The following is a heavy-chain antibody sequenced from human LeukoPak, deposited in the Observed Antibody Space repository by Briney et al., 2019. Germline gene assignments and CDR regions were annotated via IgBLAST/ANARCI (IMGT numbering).Heavy chain of an antibody. CDR2: IKQDGSEK. CDR1: GFTFSSYW. J-gene: IGHJ6*02. V-gene: IGHV3-7*01. Sequence: GGSLRLSCAASGFTFSSYWMSWVRQAPGKGLEWVANIKQDGSEKYYVDSVKGRFAISRDNAKNSLYLQMNSLRAEDTAVYYCARDRVVVPAAINYYYYGMDVWGQGTTVTVSS. D-gene: IGHD2-2*02. CDR3: ARDRVVVPAAINYYYYGMDV.